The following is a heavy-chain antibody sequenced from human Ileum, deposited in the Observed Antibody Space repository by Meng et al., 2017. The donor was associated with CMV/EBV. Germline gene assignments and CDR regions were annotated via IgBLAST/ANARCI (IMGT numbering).Heavy chain of an antibody. Sequence: GESLKISCAASGFTFSTYSISWVRQAPGKGLEWVSSISSSSSYIYYADSVKGRFTISRDNAKNSLFLQMNSLRADDTAVYYCARHSYYYGSGSQYFDHWGQGNQV. CDR3: ARHSYYYGSGSQYFDH. D-gene: IGHD3-10*01. J-gene: IGHJ4*01. V-gene: IGHV3-21*01. CDR1: GFTFSTYS. CDR2: ISSSSSYI.